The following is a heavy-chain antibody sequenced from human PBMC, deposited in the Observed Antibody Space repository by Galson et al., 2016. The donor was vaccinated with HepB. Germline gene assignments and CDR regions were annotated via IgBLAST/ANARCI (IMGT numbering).Heavy chain of an antibody. CDR1: GFVFSSYA. V-gene: IGHV3-30*03. Sequence: SLRLSCAASGFVFSSYAMHWVRQAPGKGLEWIALISYDGTKKEYADSVKGRFTVSRDNSKHTLYLQMSSLRPEDTAVYFCARKMAAVMVRAAYFDYWGQGTLVTVSS. J-gene: IGHJ4*02. CDR2: ISYDGTKK. D-gene: IGHD3-10*01. CDR3: ARKMAAVMVRAAYFDY.